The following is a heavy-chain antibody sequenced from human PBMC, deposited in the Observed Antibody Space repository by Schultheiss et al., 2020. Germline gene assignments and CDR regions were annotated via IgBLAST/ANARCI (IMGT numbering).Heavy chain of an antibody. CDR2: IYYSGST. Sequence: SETLSLTCTVSGGSISSYYWSWIRQPAGKGLEWIGYIYYSGSTNYNPSLKSRVTISVDTSKNQFSLKLSSVTAADTAVYYCARANSYSSGWYLGWFDPWGQGTLVTVSS. CDR1: GGSISSYY. D-gene: IGHD6-19*01. V-gene: IGHV4-59*01. CDR3: ARANSYSSGWYLGWFDP. J-gene: IGHJ5*02.